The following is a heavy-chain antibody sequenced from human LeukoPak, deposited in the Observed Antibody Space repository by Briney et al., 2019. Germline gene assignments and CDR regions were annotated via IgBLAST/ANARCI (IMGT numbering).Heavy chain of an antibody. CDR1: GYTFTSYD. Sequence: ASVKVSCKASGYTFTSYDINWVRQATGQGLEWMGWMNPNSGNTGYAQKFQGRVTMTRNTSISTAYMELSSLRSEDTAVYYCARGVPGYSNSGNWFDPWGQGTLVTVSS. V-gene: IGHV1-8*01. CDR3: ARGVPGYSNSGNWFDP. CDR2: MNPNSGNT. D-gene: IGHD4-4*01. J-gene: IGHJ5*02.